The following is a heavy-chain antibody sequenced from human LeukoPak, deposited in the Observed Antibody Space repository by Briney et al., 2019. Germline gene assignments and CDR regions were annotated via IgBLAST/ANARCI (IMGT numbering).Heavy chain of an antibody. V-gene: IGHV1-69*01. CDR3: ARDRGGYNSYDP. CDR1: GGTFSSYA. CDR2: IIPIFGTA. J-gene: IGHJ5*02. D-gene: IGHD5-24*01. Sequence: SVKVSCKASGGTFSSYAISWLRQAPGQGLEWMGGIIPIFGTANYAQKFQGRVTITADESTSTAYMELSSLRSEDTAVYYCARDRGGYNSYDPWGQGTLVTVSS.